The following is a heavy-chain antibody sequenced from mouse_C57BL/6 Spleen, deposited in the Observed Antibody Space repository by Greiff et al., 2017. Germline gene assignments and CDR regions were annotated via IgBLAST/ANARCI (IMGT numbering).Heavy chain of an antibody. Sequence: VQLQQPGAELVRPGSSVKLSCKASGYTFTSYWMDWVKQRPGQGLEWIGNIYPSDSETHYNQKFKDKATLTVDKSSSTAYMQLSSLTSEDSAVYDCARVPRGCYGSSYDAYWGQGTMVTVSA. D-gene: IGHD1-1*01. J-gene: IGHJ3*01. CDR3: ARVPRGCYGSSYDAY. CDR1: GYTFTSYW. CDR2: IYPSDSET. V-gene: IGHV1-61*01.